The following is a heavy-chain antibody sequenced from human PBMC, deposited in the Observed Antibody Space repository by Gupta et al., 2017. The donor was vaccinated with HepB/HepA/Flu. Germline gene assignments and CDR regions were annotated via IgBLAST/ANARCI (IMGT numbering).Heavy chain of an antibody. D-gene: IGHD7-27*01. J-gene: IGHJ3*02. CDR1: GFTFSTYG. Sequence: QVQLVESGGGVVQPGRSLRLSCGASGFTFSTYGMPWVRQAPGKGLEWVALIWYDGSKPDYADSVQGRFTISRDNSKNTLYLQMNSLRVEDTAVYYCARENWGVARNAIDIWGQGTMVTVSS. CDR2: IWYDGSKP. V-gene: IGHV3-33*01. CDR3: ARENWGVARNAIDI.